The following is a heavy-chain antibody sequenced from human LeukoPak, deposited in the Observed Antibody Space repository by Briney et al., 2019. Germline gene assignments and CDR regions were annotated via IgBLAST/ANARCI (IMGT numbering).Heavy chain of an antibody. CDR1: GGSFSGYY. CDR3: ARGPVGYCSSTSCSNWFDP. V-gene: IGHV4-34*01. J-gene: IGHJ5*02. D-gene: IGHD2-2*01. Sequence: SGTLSLTCAVYGGSFSGYYWSWIRQPPGKGLEWIGEINHSGSTNYNPSLKSRVTISVDTSKNQFSLKLSSVTAADTAVYYCARGPVGYCSSTSCSNWFDPWGQGTLVTVSS. CDR2: INHSGST.